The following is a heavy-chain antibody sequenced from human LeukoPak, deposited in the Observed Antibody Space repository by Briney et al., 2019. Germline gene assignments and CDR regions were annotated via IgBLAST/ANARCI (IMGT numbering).Heavy chain of an antibody. CDR1: GFTFHNFA. Sequence: GRSLRLSCEASGFTFHNFAMHWVRQRPGKGPEWVSGIDSTSGNSDYADSVKGRFTISRDNAKNSLYLQMNSLKPDDTAFYYCARDRVDRFLYGGVFDSWGQGTLVTVSS. CDR3: ARDRVDRFLYGGVFDS. CDR2: IDSTSGNS. D-gene: IGHD3-3*01. J-gene: IGHJ4*02. V-gene: IGHV3-9*01.